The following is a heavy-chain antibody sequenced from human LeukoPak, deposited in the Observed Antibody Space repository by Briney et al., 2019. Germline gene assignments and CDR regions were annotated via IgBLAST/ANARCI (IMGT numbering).Heavy chain of an antibody. J-gene: IGHJ3*02. CDR3: ARALHYYDSSGYYPDAFDI. Sequence: GGSLRLSCAASGFTFSSYAMSWVRQAPGKGLEWVSAISGSGGSTYYADSVKGRFTISRDNSKNTLYLQMNSLRAEDTAVYYCARALHYYDSSGYYPDAFDIWGQGTMVTVSS. D-gene: IGHD3-22*01. V-gene: IGHV3-23*01. CDR1: GFTFSSYA. CDR2: ISGSGGST.